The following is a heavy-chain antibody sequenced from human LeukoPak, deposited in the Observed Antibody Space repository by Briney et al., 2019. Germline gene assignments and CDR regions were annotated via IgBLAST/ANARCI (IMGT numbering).Heavy chain of an antibody. CDR1: GYSFTSYW. D-gene: IGHD1-7*01. J-gene: IGHJ3*02. Sequence: GESLKISCKGSGYSFTSYWIGWVRQMPGKGLEWMWIIYPGDSGTRYSPSFQGQVTISADKSISTAYLQWSSLKASDTAMYYCARPVVNWNYHYDAFDIWGQGTMVTVSS. V-gene: IGHV5-51*01. CDR3: ARPVVNWNYHYDAFDI. CDR2: IYPGDSGT.